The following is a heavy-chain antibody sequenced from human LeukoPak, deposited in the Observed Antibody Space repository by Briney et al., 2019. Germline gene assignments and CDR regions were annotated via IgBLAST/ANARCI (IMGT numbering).Heavy chain of an antibody. Sequence: GGSLRLSCTASGFTFGDCAMSWVRQAPGKGLEWVANINHDGRETYYADSVKGRFIISRDNAKDSLYLQMNSLRAEDAAVYYCAKGYIIAGRQWYLDLWGRGTLVGVSS. CDR2: INHDGRET. J-gene: IGHJ2*01. CDR3: AKGYIIAGRQWYLDL. CDR1: GFTFGDCA. V-gene: IGHV3-7*01. D-gene: IGHD6-13*01.